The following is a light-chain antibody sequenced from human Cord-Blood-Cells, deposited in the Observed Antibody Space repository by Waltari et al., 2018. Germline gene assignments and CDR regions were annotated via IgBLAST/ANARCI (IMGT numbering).Light chain of an antibody. Sequence: KAPKLMIYDVSKRPSGVSNRFSGPKSGNTASLTISGLQAEDEADYYCSSYTSSSIFYVFGTGTKVTVL. J-gene: IGLJ1*01. V-gene: IGLV2-14*03. CDR3: SSYTSSSIFYV. CDR2: DVS.